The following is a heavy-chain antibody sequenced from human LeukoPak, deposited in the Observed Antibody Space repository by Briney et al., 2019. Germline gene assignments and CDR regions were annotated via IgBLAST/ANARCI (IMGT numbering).Heavy chain of an antibody. V-gene: IGHV4-34*01. CDR3: ARGPPGYCSGGSCYAVLTYYYYMDV. Sequence: SETLSLTCAVYGGSFSGYYWSWIRQPPGKGLEWIGEINHSGSTNYNPSLKGRVTISVDTSKNQFSLKLSSVTAADTAVYYCARGPPGYCSGGSCYAVLTYYYYMDVWGKGTTVTVSS. J-gene: IGHJ6*03. CDR2: INHSGST. D-gene: IGHD2-15*01. CDR1: GGSFSGYY.